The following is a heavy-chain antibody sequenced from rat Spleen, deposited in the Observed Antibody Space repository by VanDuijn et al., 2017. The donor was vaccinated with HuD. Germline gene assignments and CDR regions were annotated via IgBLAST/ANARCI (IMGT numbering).Heavy chain of an antibody. Sequence: EVQLVESGGGLVQPGRSLKLSCVASGFTFNNYWMTWIRQPPGKGLEWVASITNIGGNTYYLDSVKGRFTISRDIAKRTLYLQMNSLRSEDTATYYCTRDVAASWGRGTLVTVSS. CDR1: GFTFNNYW. CDR2: ITNIGGNT. CDR3: TRDVAAS. V-gene: IGHV5-31*01. J-gene: IGHJ3*01.